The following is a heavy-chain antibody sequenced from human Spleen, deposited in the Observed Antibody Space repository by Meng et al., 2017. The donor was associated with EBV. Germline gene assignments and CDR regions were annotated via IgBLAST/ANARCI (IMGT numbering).Heavy chain of an antibody. V-gene: IGHV4-4*02. J-gene: IGHJ4*02. CDR2: IYFYGAT. D-gene: IGHD1-26*01. Sequence: QLRELGPGPCKPSGTLSCPVLSLHDSMSSSNWWTWVRPAPGKGLEWIGEIYFYGATNFNPSLKSRATMSIDTSKSQFSLDLKSVTAADTAVYYCARRKGGSFDYWGQGALVTVSS. CDR3: ARRKGGSFDY. CDR1: HDSMSSSNW.